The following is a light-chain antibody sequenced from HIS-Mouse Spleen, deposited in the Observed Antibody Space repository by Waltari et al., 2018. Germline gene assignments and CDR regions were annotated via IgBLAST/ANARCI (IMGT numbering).Light chain of an antibody. V-gene: IGLV1-47*01. J-gene: IGLJ2*01. Sequence: QSVLTQPPSASGTPGQRVTISCSGRRSNIGRINVYWYQQLPGPAPKLLIYRNNQRPSGVPDRFSGSKSGTSASLAISGLRSEDEADYYCAAWDDSLSGHVVFGGGTKLTVL. CDR3: AAWDDSLSGHVV. CDR1: RSNIGRIN. CDR2: RNN.